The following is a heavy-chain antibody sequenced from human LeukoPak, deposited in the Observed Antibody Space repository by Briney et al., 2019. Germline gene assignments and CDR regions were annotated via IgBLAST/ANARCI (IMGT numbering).Heavy chain of an antibody. CDR1: GGTFSSYA. J-gene: IGHJ4*02. Sequence: SVKVSCKASGGTFSSYAISWVRQAPGQGLEWMGGIIPIFGTANYAQKFQGRVTITTDESTSTAYMELSSLRSEDTAAYYCAEVDTAMASFDYWGQGTLVTVSS. CDR2: IIPIFGTA. D-gene: IGHD5-18*01. CDR3: AEVDTAMASFDY. V-gene: IGHV1-69*05.